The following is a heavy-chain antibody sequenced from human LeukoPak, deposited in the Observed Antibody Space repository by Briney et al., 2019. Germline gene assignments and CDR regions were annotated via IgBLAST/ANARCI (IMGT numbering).Heavy chain of an antibody. CDR3: ARGGPDYYDSSSYY. Sequence: SETLSLTCAVYGGSFSGYYWSWIRQPPGKGLKWIGEINHSGSTNYNPSLKSRVTISVDTSKNQFSLKLSSVTAADTAVYYCARGGPDYYDSSSYYWGQGTLVTVSS. CDR2: INHSGST. D-gene: IGHD3-22*01. CDR1: GGSFSGYY. J-gene: IGHJ4*02. V-gene: IGHV4-34*01.